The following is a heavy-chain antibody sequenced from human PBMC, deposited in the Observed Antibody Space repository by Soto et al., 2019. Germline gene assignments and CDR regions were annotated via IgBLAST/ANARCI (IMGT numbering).Heavy chain of an antibody. V-gene: IGHV3-23*01. CDR2: ISGGGDST. J-gene: IGHJ6*03. CDR1: GFTFTSYA. Sequence: GGSLRLSCAASGFTFTSYAVSWVRQAPGKGLEWVSAISGGGDSTYYADSVKGRFTISRDNSKNTLYLQMNSLRAEDTAVYYCAKYFTLGDYYYYYYMDVWGKGTTVTVSS. D-gene: IGHD3-16*01. CDR3: AKYFTLGDYYYYYYMDV.